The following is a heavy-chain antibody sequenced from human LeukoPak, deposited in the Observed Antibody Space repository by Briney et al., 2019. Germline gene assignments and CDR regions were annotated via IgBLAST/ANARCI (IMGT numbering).Heavy chain of an antibody. V-gene: IGHV3-23*01. CDR1: GFTFSSYA. J-gene: IGHJ5*02. D-gene: IGHD5-18*01. CDR3: ASVDTAIRSGS. Sequence: GGSLRLSCAASGFTFSSYAMSWVRQAPGKGLEWVSAISGSGGSTYYADSVKGRFTISRDNSKNTLYLQMNSLRAEDTAVYYCASVDTAIRSGSWGQGTLVTVSS. CDR2: ISGSGGST.